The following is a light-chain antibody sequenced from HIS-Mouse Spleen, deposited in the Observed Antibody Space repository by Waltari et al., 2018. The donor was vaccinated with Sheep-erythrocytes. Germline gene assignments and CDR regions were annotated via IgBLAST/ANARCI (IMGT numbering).Light chain of an antibody. V-gene: IGKV1-33*01. Sequence: DIQLTQSPSSLSASVGDRVTITCQASQDISNYLNWYQQKPGKAPKLLIYHASNLETGVPSQFSGSGSGTAVTFTISSLQPDDIATYYCQQYDNLPLTFGGGTKVEIK. CDR3: QQYDNLPLT. CDR1: QDISNY. J-gene: IGKJ4*01. CDR2: HAS.